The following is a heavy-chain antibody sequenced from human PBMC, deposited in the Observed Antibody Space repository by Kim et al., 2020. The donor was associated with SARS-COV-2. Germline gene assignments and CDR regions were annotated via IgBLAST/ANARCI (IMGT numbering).Heavy chain of an antibody. CDR1: GGSISSGSYY. Sequence: SETLSLTCTVSGGSISSGSYYWSWIRQPAGKGLEWIGRIYTSGSTNYNPSLKSRVTISVDTSKNQFSLKLSSVTAADTAVYYCARDGELVGGVWGQGTLVTVSS. CDR2: IYTSGST. D-gene: IGHD3-10*01. V-gene: IGHV4-61*02. CDR3: ARDGELVGGV. J-gene: IGHJ4*02.